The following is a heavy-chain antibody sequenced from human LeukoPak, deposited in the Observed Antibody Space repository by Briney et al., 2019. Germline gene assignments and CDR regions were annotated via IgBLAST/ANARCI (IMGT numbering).Heavy chain of an antibody. V-gene: IGHV1-8*01. CDR3: ARDQYPGFWSGYPFFDY. J-gene: IGHJ4*02. D-gene: IGHD3-3*01. Sequence: ASVKVSCKASGYTFTSYDINWVRQATGQGLEWMGWMNPNSGNTGYAQKFQGRVTMTRNTSISTAYMELSSLRSEDTAVYYCARDQYPGFWSGYPFFDYWGQGTLVTVSS. CDR1: GYTFTSYD. CDR2: MNPNSGNT.